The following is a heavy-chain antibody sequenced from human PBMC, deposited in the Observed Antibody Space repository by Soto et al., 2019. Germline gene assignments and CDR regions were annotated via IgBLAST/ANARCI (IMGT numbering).Heavy chain of an antibody. CDR1: GYTFTSYG. Sequence: ASVKVSCKASGYTFTSYGMSWVRQAPGQGLEWMGWISAYNGNTNYAQKLQGRVTMTTDTSTSTAYMELRSLRSDDTAVYYCAGGYKTYYYYGMDVWGQGTTVTVSS. D-gene: IGHD5-18*01. CDR2: ISAYNGNT. J-gene: IGHJ6*02. CDR3: AGGYKTYYYYGMDV. V-gene: IGHV1-18*01.